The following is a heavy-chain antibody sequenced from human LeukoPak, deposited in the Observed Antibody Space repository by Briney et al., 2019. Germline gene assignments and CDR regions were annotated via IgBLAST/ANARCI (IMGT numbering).Heavy chain of an antibody. CDR3: ASYPRSIPTPPFDY. CDR2: INPNNGDT. D-gene: IGHD2-21*01. V-gene: IGHV1-2*02. CDR1: GYTFTGYY. Sequence: ASVKVSCKASGYTFTGYYMHWVRQAPGQGLEWTGWINPNNGDTKYAQNFLGRVTMTRDTSTTTAYMELSSLRSDDTAVYFCASYPRSIPTPPFDYWGQGTLVTVSS. J-gene: IGHJ4*02.